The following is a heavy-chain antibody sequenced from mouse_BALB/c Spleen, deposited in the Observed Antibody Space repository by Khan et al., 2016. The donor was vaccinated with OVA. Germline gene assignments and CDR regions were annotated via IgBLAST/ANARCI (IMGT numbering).Heavy chain of an antibody. CDR2: ISYSGNT. CDR3: AVVYGGVFDY. CDR1: GYSITSDYA. Sequence: EVQLQESGPGLVKPSQSLSLTCTVTGYSITSDYAWNWIRQFPGNKLEWMGFISYSGNTKYNPSLKSRFSITRDTSKNQFFLQLNSVTTEDTAAYYCAVVYGGVFDYWGQGTSLTVSA. J-gene: IGHJ2*02. D-gene: IGHD1-1*01. V-gene: IGHV3-2*02.